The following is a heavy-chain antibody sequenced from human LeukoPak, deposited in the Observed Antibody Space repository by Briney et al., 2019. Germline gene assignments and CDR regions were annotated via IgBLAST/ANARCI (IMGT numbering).Heavy chain of an antibody. D-gene: IGHD2-2*02. CDR3: ANRIVVVPAAIGSY. V-gene: IGHV3-23*01. CDR2: ISGSGGST. J-gene: IGHJ4*02. CDR1: GFTFSSYA. Sequence: GGSLRLSCAASGFTFSSYAMSWVRQAPGKGLEWVSAISGSGGSTYYADSVKGRFTISRDNSKNTLYLQMNSLRAEDTAVYYCANRIVVVPAAIGSYWGQGTLVTVSS.